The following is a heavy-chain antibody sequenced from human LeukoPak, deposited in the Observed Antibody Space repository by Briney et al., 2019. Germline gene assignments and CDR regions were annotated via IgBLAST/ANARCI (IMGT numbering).Heavy chain of an antibody. D-gene: IGHD2-2*02. CDR2: IIPILGTA. CDR1: GGTFSSYA. Sequence: GASVKVSCKASGGTFSSYAISWVRQAPGQGLEWMGGIIPILGTANYAQKFQGRVTITADESTSTAYMELSSLRSEDTAVYYCARKTEDIVVVPAAIRGENYYYGMDVWGQGTTVTVSS. J-gene: IGHJ6*02. CDR3: ARKTEDIVVVPAAIRGENYYYGMDV. V-gene: IGHV1-69*13.